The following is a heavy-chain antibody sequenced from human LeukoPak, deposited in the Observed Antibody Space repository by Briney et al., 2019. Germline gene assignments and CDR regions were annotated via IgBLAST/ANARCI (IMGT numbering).Heavy chain of an antibody. Sequence: GGSLRLSCAASGFTFSSYAMHWVRQAPGKGLEWVAIIWYDGSNKYYADSVKGRFTISRDNSKNTVNLQMNSLRVEDTAVYYCARGGTAAAGIDYWGQGTLVTVSS. J-gene: IGHJ4*02. CDR2: IWYDGSNK. CDR3: ARGGTAAAGIDY. D-gene: IGHD6-13*01. CDR1: GFTFSSYA. V-gene: IGHV3-33*08.